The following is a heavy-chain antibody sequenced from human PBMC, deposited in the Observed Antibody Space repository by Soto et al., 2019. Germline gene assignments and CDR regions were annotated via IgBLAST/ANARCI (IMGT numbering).Heavy chain of an antibody. V-gene: IGHV3-30-3*01. CDR2: ISYDGSNK. J-gene: IGHJ4*02. CDR3: ARVGCSGGSCYSYYFDY. CDR1: GFTFSSYA. D-gene: IGHD2-15*01. Sequence: QVQLVESGGGVVQPGRSLRLSCAASGFTFSSYAMHWVRQAPGKGLEWVAVISYDGSNKYYADSVKGRFTISRDNSKNPLYLQMNSLRAEDTAVYYCARVGCSGGSCYSYYFDYWGQGTLVTVSS.